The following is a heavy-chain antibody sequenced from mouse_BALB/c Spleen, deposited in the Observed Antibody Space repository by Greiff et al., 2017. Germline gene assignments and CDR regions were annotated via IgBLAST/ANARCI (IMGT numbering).Heavy chain of an antibody. CDR1: GFTFSSFG. D-gene: IGHD1-1*01. CDR3: ARGSTFYWYFDV. CDR2: ISSGSSTI. J-gene: IGHJ1*01. Sequence: EVQGVESGGGLVQPGGSRKLSCAASGFTFSSFGMHWVRQAPEKGLEWVAYISSGSSTIYYADTVKGRFTISRDNPKNTLFLQMTSLRSEDTAMYYCARGSTFYWYFDVWGAGTTVTVSS. V-gene: IGHV5-17*02.